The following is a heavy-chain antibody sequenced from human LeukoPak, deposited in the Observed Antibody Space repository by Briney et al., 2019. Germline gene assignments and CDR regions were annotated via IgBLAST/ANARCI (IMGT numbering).Heavy chain of an antibody. V-gene: IGHV3-7*04. J-gene: IGHJ4*02. D-gene: IGHD2-15*01. Sequence: SGGSLRLSCAPSGFTFSSYWMTWVRQAPGKGPEWVANIRADGSEKYYVDSVKGRFTISRDNAKNSLYLQMNSLRAEDTAVYYCARGMSVANWGQGTLVTVSS. CDR2: IRADGSEK. CDR1: GFTFSSYW. CDR3: ARGMSVAN.